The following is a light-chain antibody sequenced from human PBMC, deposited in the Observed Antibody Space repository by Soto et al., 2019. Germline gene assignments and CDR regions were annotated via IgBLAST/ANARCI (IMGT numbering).Light chain of an antibody. CDR3: QQLNSYAIT. Sequence: DIQLTQSPSFLSASVGDSFTMTCRASQGISSYLAWYQQKPGKAPKLLIYAASTLQSGVPSRFSGSGSGTEFTLTISSLQPEDFATYYCQQLNSYAITFGQGTRLEIK. CDR1: QGISSY. J-gene: IGKJ5*01. V-gene: IGKV1-9*01. CDR2: AAS.